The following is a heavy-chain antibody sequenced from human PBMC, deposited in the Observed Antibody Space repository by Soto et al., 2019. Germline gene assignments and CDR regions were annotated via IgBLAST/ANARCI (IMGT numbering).Heavy chain of an antibody. CDR2: INAGNGNT. CDR3: ASSSTRSSGMDV. V-gene: IGHV1-3*01. Sequence: ASVKVSCKASGYTFTSYAMHWVRQAPGQRLEWMGWINAGNGNTKYSQKFQGRVTITRDTSASTAYTELSSLRSEDTAVYYCASSSTRSSGMDVWGQGTTVTVSS. D-gene: IGHD2-2*01. CDR1: GYTFTSYA. J-gene: IGHJ6*02.